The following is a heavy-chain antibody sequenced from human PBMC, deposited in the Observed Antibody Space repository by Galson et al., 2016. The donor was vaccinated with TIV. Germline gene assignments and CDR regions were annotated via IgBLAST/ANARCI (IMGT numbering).Heavy chain of an antibody. V-gene: IGHV3-23*01. J-gene: IGHJ4*02. CDR3: AKIDSSGYNYGGRFVY. CDR1: GFTFSSFA. Sequence: SLRLSCAASGFTFSSFAVSWVRQAPGKGLEWVSGISAGGGRTNYADSVKGRFTISRDNPKNTLYLQMSSLRAEDTAVYFCAKIDSSGYNYGGRFVYWGQGTLVTVSS. CDR2: ISAGGGRT. D-gene: IGHD3-22*01.